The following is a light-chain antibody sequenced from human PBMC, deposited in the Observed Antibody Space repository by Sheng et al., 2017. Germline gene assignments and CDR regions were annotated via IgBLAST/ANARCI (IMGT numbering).Light chain of an antibody. V-gene: IGKV3-20*01. CDR2: GAT. Sequence: DIVLTQSPGTLSLSPGEKTPSPAGPSQTIDLNFLAWYQQKPGQAPRLLIYGATSRATGIPDRFSGSGSGTDFNLTISRLEPEDFAVYYCQYYGSSPVTFGGGTEVXI. CDR1: QTIDLNF. J-gene: IGKJ4*01. CDR3: QYYGSSPVT.